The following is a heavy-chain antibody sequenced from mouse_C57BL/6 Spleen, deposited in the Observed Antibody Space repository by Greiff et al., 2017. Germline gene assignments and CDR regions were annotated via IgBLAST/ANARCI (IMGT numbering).Heavy chain of an antibody. CDR3: ARDGSSPHWYFDV. CDR2: ISSGGDYI. CDR1: GFTFSSYA. V-gene: IGHV5S21*01. D-gene: IGHD1-1*01. Sequence: EVKLVESGEGLVKPGGSLKLSCAASGFTFSSYAMSWVRQTLEKRLEWVAYISSGGDYIYYAHTVKGRFTISRDNARNTLYLQMSSLKTEDTAMYYCARDGSSPHWYFDVWGTGTTVTVSS. J-gene: IGHJ1*03.